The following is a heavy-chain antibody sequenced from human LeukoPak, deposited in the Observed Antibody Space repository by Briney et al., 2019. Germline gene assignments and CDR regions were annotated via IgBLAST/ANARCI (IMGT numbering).Heavy chain of an antibody. CDR1: GFSFGDYS. J-gene: IGHJ4*02. D-gene: IGHD4-23*01. Sequence: GGSLRLSCAAPGFSFGDYSMHWVRQRPGKGLEWVSLVSWDGGSVYYADSVRGRFTISRDNMKDSLFLQMKSLKTEDTAFYFCARDRGGNTAGFDSWGQGTLVTVSS. CDR2: VSWDGGSV. V-gene: IGHV3-43*01. CDR3: ARDRGGNTAGFDS.